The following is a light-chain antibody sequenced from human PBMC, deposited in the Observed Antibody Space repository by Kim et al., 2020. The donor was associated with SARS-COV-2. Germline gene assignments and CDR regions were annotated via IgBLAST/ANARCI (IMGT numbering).Light chain of an antibody. CDR2: SAS. CDR1: QKIGNY. Sequence: DIRMTQSPPSLSASMGDRITISCRASQKIGNYLNWYQQKPGQAPKLLIYSASSLQGGVSSRFRGSGSGTDFTLTVTNLEVEDFATYYCQQTYVSPLTLGPGTKVDIK. CDR3: QQTYVSPLT. J-gene: IGKJ3*01. V-gene: IGKV1-39*01.